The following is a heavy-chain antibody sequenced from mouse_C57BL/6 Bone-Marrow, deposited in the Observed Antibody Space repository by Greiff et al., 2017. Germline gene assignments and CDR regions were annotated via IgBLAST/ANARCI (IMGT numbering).Heavy chain of an antibody. J-gene: IGHJ3*01. Sequence: VKLMESGAELARPGASVKLSCKASGYTFTSYGISWVKQRTGQGLEWIGEIYPRSGNTYYNEKFKGKATLTADKSSSTAYMELRSLTSEDSAVYFCASPGIYYYGSSPAYWGQGTLVTVSA. CDR3: ASPGIYYYGSSPAY. D-gene: IGHD1-1*01. V-gene: IGHV1-81*01. CDR1: GYTFTSYG. CDR2: IYPRSGNT.